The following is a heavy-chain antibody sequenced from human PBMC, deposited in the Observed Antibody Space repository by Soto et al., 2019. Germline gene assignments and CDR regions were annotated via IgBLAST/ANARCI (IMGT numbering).Heavy chain of an antibody. D-gene: IGHD3-22*01. CDR2: ISAYNGNT. CDR3: ARNYDSSGYLYFQH. Sequence: GASVKVSCKASGYTFSSYGISWVRQAPGQGLEWMGWISAYNGNTNYVQKLQGRVTMTTDTSTSTAYMELRSLRSDDTAVYYCARNYDSSGYLYFQHWGQGTLVTVSS. J-gene: IGHJ1*01. CDR1: GYTFSSYG. V-gene: IGHV1-18*01.